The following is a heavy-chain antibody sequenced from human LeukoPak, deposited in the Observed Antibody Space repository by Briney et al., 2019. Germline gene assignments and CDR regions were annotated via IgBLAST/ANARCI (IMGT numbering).Heavy chain of an antibody. D-gene: IGHD1-26*01. CDR3: ANEAGVGAPNDAFDI. CDR1: GFTFSSYG. CDR2: ISYDGSNK. J-gene: IGHJ3*02. V-gene: IGHV3-30*18. Sequence: GRSLRLSCAASGFTFSSYGMHWVRQAPGKGLEWVAVISYDGSNKYYADSVKGRFTISRDNSKNTLYLQMNSLRAEDTAVYYCANEAGVGAPNDAFDIWGQGTMVTVSS.